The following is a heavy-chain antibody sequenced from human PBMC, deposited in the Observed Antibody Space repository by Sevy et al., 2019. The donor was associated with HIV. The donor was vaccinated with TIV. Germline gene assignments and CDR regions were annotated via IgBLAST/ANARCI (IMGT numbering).Heavy chain of an antibody. J-gene: IGHJ4*02. CDR3: AITPIVRIAGSTDLYFDS. Sequence: ASVKVSCKASGGTFSSYALSWVRQAPGQGLEWMGGIIPVFGTTNSAQKFQGRVIISADESRSTVYMELSSLRSADTAVYYCAITPIVRIAGSTDLYFDSWGQGTLVTVSS. CDR1: GGTFSSYA. D-gene: IGHD2-8*01. V-gene: IGHV1-69*13. CDR2: IIPVFGTT.